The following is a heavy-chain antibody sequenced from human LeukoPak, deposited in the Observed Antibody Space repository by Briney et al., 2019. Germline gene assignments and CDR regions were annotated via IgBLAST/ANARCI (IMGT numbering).Heavy chain of an antibody. V-gene: IGHV3-9*01. CDR2: ISWNSGSI. J-gene: IGHJ4*02. D-gene: IGHD3-22*01. CDR3: AKDLSYDSRGYDY. Sequence: SLRLSCAASGFTFDDYAMHWVRQAPGKGLEWVSGISWNSGSIGYADSVKGRFTISRDNAKNSLYLQMNSLRAEDTALYYCAKDLSYDSRGYDYWGQGTLVTVSS. CDR1: GFTFDDYA.